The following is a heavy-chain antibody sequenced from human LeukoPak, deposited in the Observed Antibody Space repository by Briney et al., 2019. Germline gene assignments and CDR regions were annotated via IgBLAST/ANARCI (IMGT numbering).Heavy chain of an antibody. CDR3: ARGEYQLLSRGYYFDY. J-gene: IGHJ4*02. V-gene: IGHV4-59*11. D-gene: IGHD2-2*01. Sequence: SETLSLTCTVSGGSISSHYWSWIRQPPGKGLEWIGYIYYSGSNNYNPSLKSRVTISVDTSKNQFSLKLSSVTAADTAVYYCARGEYQLLSRGYYFDYWGQGTLVTVSS. CDR2: IYYSGSN. CDR1: GGSISSHY.